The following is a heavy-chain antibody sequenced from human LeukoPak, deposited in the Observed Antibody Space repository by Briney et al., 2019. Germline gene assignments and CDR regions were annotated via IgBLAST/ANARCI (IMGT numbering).Heavy chain of an antibody. CDR3: ASLASSTGYEEDGMDV. J-gene: IGHJ6*02. Sequence: GGSLRLSCAASGFTFSDYYVSWIRQAPGKGLEWVSYISSSGSTIYYADSVKGRFTISRDNAKNSLYLQMNSLRAEDTAVYYCASLASSTGYEEDGMDVWGQGTTVTVSS. D-gene: IGHD5-12*01. CDR1: GFTFSDYY. CDR2: ISSSGSTI. V-gene: IGHV3-11*04.